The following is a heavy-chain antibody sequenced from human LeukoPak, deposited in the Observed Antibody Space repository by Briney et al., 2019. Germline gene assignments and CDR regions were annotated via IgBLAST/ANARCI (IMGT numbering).Heavy chain of an antibody. CDR3: AREIVGAIKSYFDY. CDR1: GFTFSSYA. CDR2: IRQDGGLK. D-gene: IGHD1-26*01. J-gene: IGHJ4*02. V-gene: IGHV3-7*01. Sequence: GGSLRLSCAASGFTFSSYAMSWVRQAPGKGLEWVANIRQDGGLKHYVDSVKGRFTTSRDNAENSLYLQMNSLRAEDTAVYYCAREIVGAIKSYFDYWGQGTLVTASS.